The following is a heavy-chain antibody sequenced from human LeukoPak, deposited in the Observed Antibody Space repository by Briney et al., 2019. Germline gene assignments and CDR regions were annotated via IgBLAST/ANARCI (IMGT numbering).Heavy chain of an antibody. CDR1: GFTFSDYY. Sequence: PGGSLRLSCAASGFTFSDYYMSWIRQAPGKGLEWVSYISSSGSTIYYADSVKGRFTISRDNTKNTLYLQMNSLRAEDTAMYYCARDRSTYYFDYWGQGTLVTVSS. D-gene: IGHD5/OR15-5a*01. J-gene: IGHJ4*02. CDR3: ARDRSTYYFDY. CDR2: ISSSGSTI. V-gene: IGHV3-11*01.